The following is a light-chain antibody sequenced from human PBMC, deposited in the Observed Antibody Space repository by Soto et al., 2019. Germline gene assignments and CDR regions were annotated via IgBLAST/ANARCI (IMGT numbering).Light chain of an antibody. CDR1: KLGDKY. J-gene: IGLJ2*01. CDR2: KDS. Sequence: SYELTQPPSVSVSSGQTASITCSGDKLGDKYACWYQQKPGQSPILVIYKDSKRPSGIPERFSGSNSGNTATLTISGTQAMDEADYYCQAWDSSTVIFGGGTQLTVL. CDR3: QAWDSSTVI. V-gene: IGLV3-1*01.